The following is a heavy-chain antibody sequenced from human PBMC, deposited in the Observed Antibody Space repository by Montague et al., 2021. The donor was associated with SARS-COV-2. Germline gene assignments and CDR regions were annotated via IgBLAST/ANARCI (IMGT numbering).Heavy chain of an antibody. D-gene: IGHD3-10*01. V-gene: IGHV4-39*01. CDR3: ARHITGSGNAFDI. Sequence: SETLSPTCTVSGGSVSSSSYYWGWIRQPPGKGLEWIGSVYYTGSTYYNPSLKSRVTISVDTSKNQFSLKLSSVTAADTAVYYCARHITGSGNAFDIWGQGTIVTVSS. J-gene: IGHJ3*02. CDR2: VYYTGST. CDR1: GGSVSSSSYY.